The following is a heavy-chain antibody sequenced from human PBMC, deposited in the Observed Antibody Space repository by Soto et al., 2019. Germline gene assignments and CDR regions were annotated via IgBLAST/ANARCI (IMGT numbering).Heavy chain of an antibody. Sequence: QVQLVQSGAEVKKPGASVKVSCKASGYTFTSYDINWVRQATGQGLEWMGWMNPNSGNTGYAQKFQGRVTMTRNTSISTAYMELSSLRSEDTAVYYCARDGAGYSSSWYDYYYYYGMDVWGQGTTVTVSS. CDR1: GYTFTSYD. V-gene: IGHV1-8*01. CDR3: ARDGAGYSSSWYDYYYYYGMDV. J-gene: IGHJ6*02. D-gene: IGHD6-13*01. CDR2: MNPNSGNT.